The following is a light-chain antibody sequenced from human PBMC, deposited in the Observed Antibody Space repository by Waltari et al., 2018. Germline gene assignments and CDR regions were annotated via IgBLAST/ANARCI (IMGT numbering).Light chain of an antibody. CDR2: GAS. CDR1: QSVLYSSNNKNS. V-gene: IGKV4-1*01. Sequence: DIVMTQSPDSLAVSLGARATINSKTSQSVLYSSNNKNSLSWYQQKPGQPPKLLIYGASTRESGVPDRFSGSGSGTDFTLTISSLQAEDVAVYYCHQYYNTPFTFGPGTKVDIK. J-gene: IGKJ3*01. CDR3: HQYYNTPFT.